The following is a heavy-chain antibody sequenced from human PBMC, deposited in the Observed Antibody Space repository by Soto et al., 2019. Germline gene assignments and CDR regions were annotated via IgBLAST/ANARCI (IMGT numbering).Heavy chain of an antibody. CDR3: ARGEDYETFEH. V-gene: IGHV4-59*01. Sequence: SATLSLTCTVSGGSISSYYWSWIRQPPGKGLEWIGYIYYSGSTNYNPSLKSRVTISVDTSKNQFSLKLSSVTAADTAVYYCARGEDYETFEHWGQGTLVTVS. CDR2: IYYSGST. J-gene: IGHJ4*02. D-gene: IGHD4-17*01. CDR1: GGSISSYY.